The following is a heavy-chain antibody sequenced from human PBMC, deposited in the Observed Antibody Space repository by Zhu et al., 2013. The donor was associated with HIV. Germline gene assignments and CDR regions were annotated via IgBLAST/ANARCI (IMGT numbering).Heavy chain of an antibody. V-gene: IGHV4-34*01. Sequence: QVQLQQWGAGLLKPSETLSLTCAVYGGSFSGYYWSWIRQPPGKGLEWIGEINHSGSTNYNPSLKSRVTISVDTSKNQFSLKLSSVTAADTAVYYCARGRTVWGSGYHYFDYWGQGTLVTVSS. CDR2: INHSGST. D-gene: IGHD3-22*01. CDR3: ARGRTVWGSGYHYFDY. J-gene: IGHJ4*02. CDR1: GGSFSGYY.